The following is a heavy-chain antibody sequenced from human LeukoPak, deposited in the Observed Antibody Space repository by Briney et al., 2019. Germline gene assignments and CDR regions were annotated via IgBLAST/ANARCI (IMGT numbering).Heavy chain of an antibody. D-gene: IGHD2-21*02. J-gene: IGHJ4*02. CDR3: VRVLAYCGGDCAYFDY. CDR1: GGTFSSYA. CDR2: IIPIFGTA. Sequence: SVKVSCKASGGTFSSYAISWVRQAPGQGLEWMGRIIPIFGTANYAQKFQGRVTITTDESTSTAYMELSSLRSEDTAVYYCVRVLAYCGGDCAYFDYWGQGTLVTVSS. V-gene: IGHV1-69*05.